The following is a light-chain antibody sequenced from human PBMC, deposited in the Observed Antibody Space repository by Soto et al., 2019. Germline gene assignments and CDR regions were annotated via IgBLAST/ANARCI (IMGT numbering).Light chain of an antibody. Sequence: QSALTQPPSASGSPGQSVTISCTGTSSDVGGYDCVSWYQQHPGKAPKLMIYEVTKRPAGVPDRFSGSKSGNTASLTVSGLQAEDEAHYYCSSYAGINILYVFGTGTKLTVL. CDR2: EVT. CDR3: SSYAGINILYV. V-gene: IGLV2-8*01. CDR1: SSDVGGYDC. J-gene: IGLJ1*01.